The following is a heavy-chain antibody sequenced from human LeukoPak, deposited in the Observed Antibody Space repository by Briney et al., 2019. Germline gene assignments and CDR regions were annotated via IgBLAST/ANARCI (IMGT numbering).Heavy chain of an antibody. CDR3: ARLDYDYVWGSYRLDY. Sequence: PSETLSLTCTVSGGSISSSSYYWGWIRQPPGKGLEWIGSIYYSGSTYYNPSLKSRATISVDTSKNQFSLKLSSVTAADTAVYYCARLDYDYVWGSYRLDYWGQGTLVTVSS. D-gene: IGHD3-16*02. V-gene: IGHV4-39*07. J-gene: IGHJ4*02. CDR2: IYYSGST. CDR1: GGSISSSSYY.